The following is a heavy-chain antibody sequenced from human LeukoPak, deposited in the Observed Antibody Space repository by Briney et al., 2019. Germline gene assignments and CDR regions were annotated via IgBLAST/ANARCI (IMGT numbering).Heavy chain of an antibody. CDR3: ARVWIQLWLQSQVLPRGSFDP. D-gene: IGHD5-18*01. CDR2: IYYSGST. Sequence: SETLSLTCTVSGGSISSGGYYWSWIRQHPGKGLEWIGYIYYSGSTYYNPSLKSRVTISVDTSKNQFSLKLSSVTAADTAVYYCARVWIQLWLQSQVLPRGSFDPWGQRTLVTVSS. CDR1: GGSISSGGYY. J-gene: IGHJ5*02. V-gene: IGHV4-31*03.